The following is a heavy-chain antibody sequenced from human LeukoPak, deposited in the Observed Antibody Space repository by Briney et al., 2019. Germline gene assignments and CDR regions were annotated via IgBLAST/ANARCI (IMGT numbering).Heavy chain of an antibody. CDR3: ARHKVAVAGLGDY. J-gene: IGHJ4*02. Sequence: GGSLRLSCAASGFTFSRYWMSWVRQAPGKGLEWVANINQDGSDKYYVDSVKGRFTISRDNAKSSLYLQMNSLRAEDTAVYYCARHKVAVAGLGDYWGQGTLVTVSS. D-gene: IGHD6-19*01. V-gene: IGHV3-7*04. CDR2: INQDGSDK. CDR1: GFTFSRYW.